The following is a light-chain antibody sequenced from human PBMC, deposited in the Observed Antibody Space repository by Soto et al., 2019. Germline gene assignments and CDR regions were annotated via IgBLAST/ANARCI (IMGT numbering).Light chain of an antibody. Sequence: EIVLTQSPGTLSLSPGERATLSCRASQSISNSYLAWYQQKPGQAPRLLVYGASSRATGIPDRFSGSVSGTDFTLTISRLEPEDFAMYYCQQYDSSRFTFRPGTKVDVK. J-gene: IGKJ3*01. V-gene: IGKV3-20*01. CDR3: QQYDSSRFT. CDR1: QSISNSY. CDR2: GAS.